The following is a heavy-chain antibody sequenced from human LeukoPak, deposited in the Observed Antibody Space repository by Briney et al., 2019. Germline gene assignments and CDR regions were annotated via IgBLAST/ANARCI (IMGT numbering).Heavy chain of an antibody. D-gene: IGHD3-10*02. CDR2: FDPENGKI. V-gene: IGHV1-24*01. J-gene: IGHJ3*01. Sequence: ASVKVSCKISGYMLSESSMHWVRQAPGKGLGWMGGFDPENGKIIYAQKFQGRVTMSEDISTDTAYMELSSLRSEDTAVYYCATEDPSGLDVLLLWGQGTMVTVSS. CDR1: GYMLSESS. CDR3: ATEDPSGLDVLLL.